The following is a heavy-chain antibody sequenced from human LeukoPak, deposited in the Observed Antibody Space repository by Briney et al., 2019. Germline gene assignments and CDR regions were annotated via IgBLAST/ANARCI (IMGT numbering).Heavy chain of an antibody. CDR2: INHSGST. Sequence: SETLSLTCAVYGGSFSGYYWSWIRQPPGKGLEWIGEINHSGSTDYNPSLKSRVTISVDTSKNQFSLKLSSVTAADTAVYYCARGRRGGVVVPAANVRKPINWLDPWGQGTLVTVSS. CDR1: GGSFSGYY. V-gene: IGHV4-34*01. J-gene: IGHJ5*02. D-gene: IGHD2-2*01. CDR3: ARGRRGGVVVPAANVRKPINWLDP.